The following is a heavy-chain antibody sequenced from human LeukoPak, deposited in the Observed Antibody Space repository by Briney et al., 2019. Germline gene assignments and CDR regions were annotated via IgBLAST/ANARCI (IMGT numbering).Heavy chain of an antibody. CDR3: ASHSDYGDYTTMRY. CDR1: GFTFSSYA. D-gene: IGHD4-17*01. J-gene: IGHJ4*02. CDR2: ISYDGSNK. V-gene: IGHV3-30-3*01. Sequence: PGRLLRLSCAASGFTFSSYAMHWGQQAPGKGLEGVAVISYDGSNKYYADSVKGRFTISRDNSKNTLYLQMNSLRAEDTAVYYCASHSDYGDYTTMRYWGQGTLVTVSS.